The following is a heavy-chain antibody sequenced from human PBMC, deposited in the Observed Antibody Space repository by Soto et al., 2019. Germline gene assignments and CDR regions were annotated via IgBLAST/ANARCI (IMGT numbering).Heavy chain of an antibody. V-gene: IGHV3-30*18. D-gene: IGHD3-22*01. Sequence: GGSLRLSCAASGFTFSSYGMHWVRQAPGKGLEWVAVISYDGSNKYYADSVKGRFTISRDNSKNTLYLQMNSLRAEDTAVYYCAKDRGTMIAAAGRMDVWGQGTTVTVSS. CDR3: AKDRGTMIAAAGRMDV. J-gene: IGHJ6*02. CDR1: GFTFSSYG. CDR2: ISYDGSNK.